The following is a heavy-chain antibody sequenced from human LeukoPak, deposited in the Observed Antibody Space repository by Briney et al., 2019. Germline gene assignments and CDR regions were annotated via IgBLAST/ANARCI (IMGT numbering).Heavy chain of an antibody. CDR3: ASSYYGTSSGYFDY. V-gene: IGHV4-59*01. Sequence: PSETLSLTRTVSGGSISSYYWSSIRQPPGKGLWRIGHIYYSGSTNYNPSLKSRVTISVDTCKNQFSLKLSSVTAADTAVYYCASSYYGTSSGYFDYWGQGTLVTVPS. CDR2: IYYSGST. D-gene: IGHD3-10*01. J-gene: IGHJ4*02. CDR1: GGSISSYY.